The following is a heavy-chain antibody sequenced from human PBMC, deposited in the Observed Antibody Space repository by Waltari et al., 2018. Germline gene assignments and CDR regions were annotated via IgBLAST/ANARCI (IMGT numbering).Heavy chain of an antibody. CDR1: GYTLTEFS. V-gene: IGHV1-24*01. CDR2: FDPEDGET. D-gene: IGHD3-22*01. CDR3: ATEAAYYDSSGYYFDY. J-gene: IGHJ4*02. Sequence: QVQLVQSGAEVKKPGASVKVSCKVSGYTLTEFSMHWVRQAPGKGLEWMGGFDPEDGETIYAQKFQGRVTMTEDTSTDTAYMELSSLRSEDTAVYYCATEAAYYDSSGYYFDYWGQGTLVTVSS.